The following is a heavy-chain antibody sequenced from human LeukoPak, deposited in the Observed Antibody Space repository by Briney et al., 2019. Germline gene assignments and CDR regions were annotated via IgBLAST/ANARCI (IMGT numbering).Heavy chain of an antibody. Sequence: SETLSLTCTVSGGSISGYYWSWIRQPPGKGLEWIGYIYGSGITNYNPSLKSRVTISADTSKNQFSLELTSVTAADTAVYYCARYRAFDFWGQGTMVTVSS. CDR2: IYGSGIT. CDR1: GGSISGYY. V-gene: IGHV4-59*01. CDR3: ARYRAFDF. J-gene: IGHJ3*01.